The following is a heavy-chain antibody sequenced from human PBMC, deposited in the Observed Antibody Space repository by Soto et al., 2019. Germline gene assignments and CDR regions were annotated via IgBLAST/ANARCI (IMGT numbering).Heavy chain of an antibody. CDR3: AREHYYDSSGYYVGAPDYFDY. CDR2: IWYDGSNK. J-gene: IGHJ4*02. CDR1: GFTFSSYG. Sequence: PGGSLRLSCAASGFTFSSYGMHWVRQAPGKGLEWVAVIWYDGSNKYYADSVKGRFTISRDNSKNTLYLQMNSLRAEDTAVYYCAREHYYDSSGYYVGAPDYFDYWGQGTLVTVSS. V-gene: IGHV3-33*01. D-gene: IGHD3-22*01.